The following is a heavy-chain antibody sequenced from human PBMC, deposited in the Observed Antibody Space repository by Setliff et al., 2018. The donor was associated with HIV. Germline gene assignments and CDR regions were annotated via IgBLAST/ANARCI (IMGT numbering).Heavy chain of an antibody. D-gene: IGHD3-10*01. CDR3: ARGRICDY. J-gene: IGHJ4*02. CDR1: GGSISTYY. CDR2: IYPSGST. V-gene: IGHV4-4*07. Sequence: SETLSLTCIVSGGSISTYYWSWIRQPAGEGLEWIGRIYPSGSTNYNPSLRSRVTLSVDTSKNQFSLKVTSVTAADTAVYYCARGRICDYWGQGTLVTVS.